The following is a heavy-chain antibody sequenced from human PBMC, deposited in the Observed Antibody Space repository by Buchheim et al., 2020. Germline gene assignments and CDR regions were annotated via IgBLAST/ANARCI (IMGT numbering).Heavy chain of an antibody. D-gene: IGHD2-2*01. CDR3: AYFQGSGSTSFDY. Sequence: QITLKESGPTLVKPTQTLTPTCTFSGLSLRTSGVGVVWIRQPPGKALEWLALVYWDDDKRYSPSLKSRLSITKDTLKNQVVLTMANMDPVDTATYFCAYFQGSGSTSFDYWGQGTL. CDR1: GLSLRTSGVG. CDR2: VYWDDDK. J-gene: IGHJ4*02. V-gene: IGHV2-5*02.